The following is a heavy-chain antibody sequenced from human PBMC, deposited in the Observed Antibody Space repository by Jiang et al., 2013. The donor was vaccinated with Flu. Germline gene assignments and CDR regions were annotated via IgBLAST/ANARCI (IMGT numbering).Heavy chain of an antibody. J-gene: IGHJ3*02. Sequence: RLSCAASGFTFSSYWMHWVRQAPGKGLVWVSRINSDGSSTSYADSVKGRFTISRDNAKNTLYLQMNSLRGEDMAVYYCARDRNSYGQGEAFDIWGQGTMVTVFS. CDR2: INSDGSST. D-gene: IGHD5-18*01. V-gene: IGHV3-74*01. CDR1: GFTFSSYW. CDR3: ARDRNSYGQGEAFDI.